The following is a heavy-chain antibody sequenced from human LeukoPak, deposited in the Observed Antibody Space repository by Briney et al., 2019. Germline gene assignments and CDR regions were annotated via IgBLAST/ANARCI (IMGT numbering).Heavy chain of an antibody. V-gene: IGHV4-39*07. D-gene: IGHD3-10*01. Sequence: SETLSLTCTVSGGSISSSSYYWGWIRQPPGKGLEWIGSIYYSGSTYYNASLKSRVTISVDTSKNQFSLKLRSVTAADTAVYYCATVAVIRGVTYFDYWGQGTLVTVSS. CDR2: IYYSGST. CDR1: GGSISSSSYY. J-gene: IGHJ4*02. CDR3: ATVAVIRGVTYFDY.